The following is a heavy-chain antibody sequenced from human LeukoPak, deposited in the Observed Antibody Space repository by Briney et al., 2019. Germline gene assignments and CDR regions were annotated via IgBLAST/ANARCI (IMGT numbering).Heavy chain of an antibody. CDR3: AGSSAPEYYYYYMDV. CDR1: GGSFSGYY. CDR2: INHSGST. J-gene: IGHJ6*03. Sequence: SETLSLTCAVYGGSFSGYYLSWIRQPPGKGLEGIGEINHSGSTNYNPSLKSRVTISVDTSKNQFSLKLSSVTAADTAVYYCAGSSAPEYYYYYMDVWGKGTTVTVSS. V-gene: IGHV4-34*01. D-gene: IGHD6-6*01.